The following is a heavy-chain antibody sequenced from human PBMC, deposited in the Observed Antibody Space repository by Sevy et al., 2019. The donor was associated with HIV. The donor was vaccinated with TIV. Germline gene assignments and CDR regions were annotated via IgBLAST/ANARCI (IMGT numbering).Heavy chain of an antibody. D-gene: IGHD6-13*01. CDR2: IRYDGSNK. Sequence: GGSLRLSCAASGFTFSTYGMHWVRQAPGKGLEWVAFIRYDGSNKYYPDSVKGRFTISRDNSKNTLYLQMNSLRPEDTAVYYCAKDPDRSSSWYDYWGQGTLLTVSS. V-gene: IGHV3-30*02. J-gene: IGHJ4*02. CDR1: GFTFSTYG. CDR3: AKDPDRSSSWYDY.